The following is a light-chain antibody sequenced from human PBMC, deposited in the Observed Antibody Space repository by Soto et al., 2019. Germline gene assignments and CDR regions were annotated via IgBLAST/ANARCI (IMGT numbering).Light chain of an antibody. CDR2: DVT. CDR3: SSYASTSIVV. J-gene: IGLJ2*01. CDR1: SSDIGGYNY. Sequence: QSALTQPASVSGSPGQSITISCTGTSSDIGGYNYVSWYQQYPGKAPTVMIHDVTDRPSGVSNRFSGSKSGNTASLTISGLKAEDEAYDYCSSYASTSIVVFGGGTKLTVL. V-gene: IGLV2-14*03.